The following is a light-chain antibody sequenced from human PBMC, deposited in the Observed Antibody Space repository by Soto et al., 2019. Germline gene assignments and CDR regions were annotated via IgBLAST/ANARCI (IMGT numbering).Light chain of an antibody. CDR2: GAS. V-gene: IGKV3-15*01. Sequence: EIGMTQSPATLSVSPGERATLSCRAGQSVSSNLAWYQQKPGQAPRFLIYGASTRATGSPARFSGSGSGTEFTLTISSLQSEDFAVYSCQQYNDWPPLTFGGGSKVDIK. CDR3: QQYNDWPPLT. CDR1: QSVSSN. J-gene: IGKJ4*01.